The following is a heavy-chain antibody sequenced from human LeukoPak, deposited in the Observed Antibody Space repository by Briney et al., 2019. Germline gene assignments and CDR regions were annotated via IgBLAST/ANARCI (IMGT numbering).Heavy chain of an antibody. Sequence: GGSLRLSCAASGFTFSDYYMSWIRQAPGKGLEWVSYISSSSSYTNYADSVKGRFTISRDNAKNSLYLQMNSLRAEDTAVYYCARGVGDPFYDSSGYLFDYWGQGTLVTVSS. V-gene: IGHV3-11*05. CDR1: GFTFSDYY. CDR2: ISSSSSYT. J-gene: IGHJ4*02. CDR3: ARGVGDPFYDSSGYLFDY. D-gene: IGHD3-22*01.